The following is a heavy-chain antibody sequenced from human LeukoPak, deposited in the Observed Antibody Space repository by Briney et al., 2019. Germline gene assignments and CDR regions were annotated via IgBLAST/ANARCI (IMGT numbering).Heavy chain of an antibody. V-gene: IGHV3-66*01. Sequence: PGGSLRLSCAASGFTVSSNYMSWVRQAPGKGLEWVSVIYSGGSTYYADSVKGRFTISRDNSKNTLYLQMNSLRAEDTAVYYCARDPAHYYDSSGYFDYWGQGTLVTVSS. J-gene: IGHJ4*02. CDR1: GFTVSSNY. CDR3: ARDPAHYYDSSGYFDY. D-gene: IGHD3-22*01. CDR2: IYSGGST.